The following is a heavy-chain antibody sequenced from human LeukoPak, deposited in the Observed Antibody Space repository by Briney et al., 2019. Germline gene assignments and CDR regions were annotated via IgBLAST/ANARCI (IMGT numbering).Heavy chain of an antibody. CDR1: GFTFGDYA. Sequence: GGSLRLSCTASGFTFGDYAMSWVRQAPGKGLEWVSTVDGGGGVANYADSVKGRFTISRDNSKNTVYLQMNSLRAEDAAIYYCVKGGYCRGVNCYYFDFWGQGTLVTVSS. J-gene: IGHJ4*02. D-gene: IGHD2-15*01. CDR2: VDGGGGVA. V-gene: IGHV3-23*01. CDR3: VKGGYCRGVNCYYFDF.